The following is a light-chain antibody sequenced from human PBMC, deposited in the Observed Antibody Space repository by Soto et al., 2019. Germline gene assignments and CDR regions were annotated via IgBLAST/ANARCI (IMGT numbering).Light chain of an antibody. CDR1: QSVKSN. CDR3: HQRSSWPRGT. Sequence: EIVMTQSPATLSVSPGERATLSCRASQSVKSNLAWYQQNPGQAPRLLIYDASNRATGVSARFSGSGSGTDFTLTISSLEPEDFAVYYCHQRSSWPRGTFGQGTKVDIK. CDR2: DAS. J-gene: IGKJ1*01. V-gene: IGKV3-11*01.